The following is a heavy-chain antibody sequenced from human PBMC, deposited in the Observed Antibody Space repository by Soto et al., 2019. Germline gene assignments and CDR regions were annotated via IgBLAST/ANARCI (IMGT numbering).Heavy chain of an antibody. Sequence: SETLSLTCTVSGVSISSGDYYWSWIRQPPGKGLEWIGSIYYSGSTYYNPSLKSRVTISVDTSKNQFSLKLSSVTAADTAVYYCARAPRGNYGYPSYFDYWGQGTLVTVSS. CDR1: GVSISSGDYY. D-gene: IGHD3-10*01. CDR2: IYYSGST. CDR3: ARAPRGNYGYPSYFDY. J-gene: IGHJ4*02. V-gene: IGHV4-30-4*02.